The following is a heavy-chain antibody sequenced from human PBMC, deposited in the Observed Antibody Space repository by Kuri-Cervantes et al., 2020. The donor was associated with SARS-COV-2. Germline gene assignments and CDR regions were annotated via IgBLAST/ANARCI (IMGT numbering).Heavy chain of an antibody. V-gene: IGHV3-21*01. CDR2: ISSSSSYI. CDR1: GFTFSSYS. D-gene: IGHD6-19*01. J-gene: IGHJ4*02. Sequence: GGSLRLSCAASGFTFSSYSMNWVRQAPGKGLEWVSSISSSSSYIYYADSVKGRFTISRDNAKNSLYLQMNSLRAEDTAVYYCARVKVAVAGTLPPYYFDYWGQGTLVTVSS. CDR3: ARVKVAVAGTLPPYYFDY.